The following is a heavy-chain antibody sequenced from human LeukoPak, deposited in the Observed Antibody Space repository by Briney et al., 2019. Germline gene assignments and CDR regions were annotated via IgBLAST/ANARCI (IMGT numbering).Heavy chain of an antibody. D-gene: IGHD6-13*01. Sequence: SETLSLTCTVSGGSISSYYWSWIRQPPGKGLEWIGYIYYSGSTNYNPSLKSRVTISIDTSRNQFSLNLSSVTAADTAVYYCAKGPFIAAAGTDLKYWYFDLWGRGTLVTVSS. CDR2: IYYSGST. CDR3: AKGPFIAAAGTDLKYWYFDL. J-gene: IGHJ2*01. CDR1: GGSISSYY. V-gene: IGHV4-59*01.